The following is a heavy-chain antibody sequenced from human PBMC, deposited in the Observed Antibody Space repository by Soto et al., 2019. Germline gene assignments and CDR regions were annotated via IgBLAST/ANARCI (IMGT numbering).Heavy chain of an antibody. V-gene: IGHV3-9*01. CDR1: GFRFDGHA. CDR3: VRLRYSEGSGNFDY. CDR2: LGWNSGDI. J-gene: IGHJ4*02. Sequence: EVQLVESGGGLVQPGRSLRLSCVASGFRFDGHAMHWVRQTPGKGLEWVSGLGWNSGDIDYADFVKGRFTISRDNAKNSLYWQMNSLRAEDTDMYYCVRLRYSEGSGNFDYWGQGTLVIV. D-gene: IGHD1-26*01.